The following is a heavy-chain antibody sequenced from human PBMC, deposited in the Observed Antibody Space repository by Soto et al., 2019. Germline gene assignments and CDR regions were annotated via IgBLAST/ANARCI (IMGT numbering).Heavy chain of an antibody. CDR1: GFTFSNAW. D-gene: IGHD4-4*01. CDR2: IKSKTDGGTT. Sequence: EVQLVESGGGLVKPGGSLRLYCAASGFTFSNAWMNWVRQAPGKGLEWVGRIKSKTDGGTTDYAAPVKGRFTISRDDSKNTMYLQMNSLKTEDTAVYYCTTNNDYRIYNYYYGMEVWGQGTTVNVSS. CDR3: TTNNDYRIYNYYYGMEV. V-gene: IGHV3-15*07. J-gene: IGHJ6*02.